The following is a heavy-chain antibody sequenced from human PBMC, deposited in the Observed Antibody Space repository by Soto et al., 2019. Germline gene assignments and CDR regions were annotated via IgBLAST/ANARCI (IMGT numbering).Heavy chain of an antibody. CDR3: ARDVDTTSHLNWFDP. V-gene: IGHV3-74*01. J-gene: IGHJ5*02. Sequence: PGGSLRLSCAASGFTFSSDWMHWVRQAPGKGLVWVSRINTDGSDTRYADSVKGRFTIFRDISKNTVYLQMDSLKVEDTAVYYCARDVDTTSHLNWFDPWGQGVMVTVSS. CDR1: GFTFSSDW. CDR2: INTDGSDT. D-gene: IGHD1-1*01.